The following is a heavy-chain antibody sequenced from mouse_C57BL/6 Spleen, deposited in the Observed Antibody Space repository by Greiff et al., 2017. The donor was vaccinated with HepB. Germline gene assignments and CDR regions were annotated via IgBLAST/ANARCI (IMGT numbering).Heavy chain of an antibody. J-gene: IGHJ1*03. CDR3: TYYYGSSYEGDWYFDV. CDR2: IDPEDGET. D-gene: IGHD1-1*01. V-gene: IGHV14-2*01. CDR1: GFNIKDYY. Sequence: VHVKQSGAELVKPGASVKLSCTASGFNIKDYYMHWVKQRTEQGLEWIGRIDPEDGETKYAPKFQGKATITADTSSNTAYLQLSSLTSEDTAVYYCTYYYGSSYEGDWYFDVWGTGTTVTVSS.